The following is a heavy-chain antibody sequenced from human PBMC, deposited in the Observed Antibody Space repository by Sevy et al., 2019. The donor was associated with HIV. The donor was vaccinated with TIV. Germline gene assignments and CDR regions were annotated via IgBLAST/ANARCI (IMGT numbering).Heavy chain of an antibody. V-gene: IGHV1-24*01. J-gene: IGHJ4*02. CDR2: FDPEDGET. Sequence: ASVKVSCKVSGYTLTELSMHWVRQAPGKGLEWMGGFDPEDGETIYAQMFQGRVTMTEDTSTDTAYMELSSLRSEDTAVYYCATDLKTIAATTAFDYWGQGTLVTVSS. D-gene: IGHD6-6*01. CDR3: ATDLKTIAATTAFDY. CDR1: GYTLTELS.